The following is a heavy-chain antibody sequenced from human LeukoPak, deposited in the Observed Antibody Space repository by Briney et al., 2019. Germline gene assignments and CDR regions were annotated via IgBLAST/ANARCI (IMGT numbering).Heavy chain of an antibody. CDR1: GFTFSSYA. D-gene: IGHD1-14*01. Sequence: PGGSLRLSCAASGFTFSSYAMSWVRQAPGKGLEWVSVISGSGGSTYYADSVKGRFTISRDNSKNTLYLQMNSLRAEDTAVYYCAKTPPRSRPNYYYYGMDVWGQGTTVTVSS. V-gene: IGHV3-23*01. CDR3: AKTPPRSRPNYYYYGMDV. J-gene: IGHJ6*02. CDR2: ISGSGGST.